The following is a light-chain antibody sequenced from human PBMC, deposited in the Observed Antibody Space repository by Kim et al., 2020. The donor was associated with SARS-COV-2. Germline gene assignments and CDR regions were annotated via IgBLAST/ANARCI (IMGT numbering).Light chain of an antibody. CDR1: QSISSY. J-gene: IGKJ1*01. CDR3: QQSYSNWT. CDR2: AAS. Sequence: SPSVGDRVTITCRASQSISSYLNWYQQKPGKAPNLLIYAASSLQSGVPSRFSGSGSGTDFTLTISSLQPEDFATYYCQQSYSNWTFGQGTKVDIK. V-gene: IGKV1-39*01.